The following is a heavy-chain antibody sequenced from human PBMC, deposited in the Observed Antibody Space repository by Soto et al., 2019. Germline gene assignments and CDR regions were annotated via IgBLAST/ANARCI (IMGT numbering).Heavy chain of an antibody. D-gene: IGHD4-17*01. J-gene: IGHJ4*02. CDR2: IYYSGST. CDR3: ARVPQDFGDPPHFDY. CDR1: GGSISSGDYY. V-gene: IGHV4-30-4*01. Sequence: SETLSLTCTVSGGSISSGDYYWSWIRQPPGKGLEWIGYIYYSGSTYYNPSLKSRVTISVDTSKNQFSLKLSSVTAADTAVYYCARVPQDFGDPPHFDYWGQGTLVTVSS.